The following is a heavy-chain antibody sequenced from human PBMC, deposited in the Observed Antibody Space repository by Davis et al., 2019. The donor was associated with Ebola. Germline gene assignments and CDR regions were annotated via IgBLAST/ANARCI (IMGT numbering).Heavy chain of an antibody. J-gene: IGHJ4*02. V-gene: IGHV1-18*01. CDR2: INGYNGNT. D-gene: IGHD2-15*01. Sequence: ASVKVSCKASDYTFSSYGLNWVRQAPGQGLEWMGWINGYNGNTNYAQKFQGRVTMTTDTSTSTAYMELRTLGSDDTAVYYCAREPEPLGGSCYSLGCYFDFWGQGTLVTVSS. CDR1: DYTFSSYG. CDR3: AREPEPLGGSCYSLGCYFDF.